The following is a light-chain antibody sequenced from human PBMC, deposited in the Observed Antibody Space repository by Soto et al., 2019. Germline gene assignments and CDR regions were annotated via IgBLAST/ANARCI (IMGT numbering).Light chain of an antibody. CDR1: QSVSSN. CDR3: QQYKNWPLT. V-gene: IGKV3-15*01. J-gene: IGKJ4*01. CDR2: GAS. Sequence: ETVMTQSPATLSVSPGGRTTLSCRASQSVSSNLAWYQQRPGQAPRLLIYGASTRATGIPARFSGSGSGTEFTLTISSLQSEDLAVYYCQQYKNWPLTFGGGTKVAIE.